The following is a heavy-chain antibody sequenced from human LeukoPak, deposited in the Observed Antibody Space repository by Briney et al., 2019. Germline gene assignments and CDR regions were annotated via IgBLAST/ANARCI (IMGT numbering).Heavy chain of an antibody. J-gene: IGHJ2*01. D-gene: IGHD1-20*01. CDR2: VNSDGSVT. V-gene: IGHV3-74*01. CDR1: GFTFTDYW. CDR3: SRDLTA. Sequence: GGSLRLSCAASGFTFTDYWMHWVRHAPGKGLVWVSRVNSDGSVTTYADSVKGRFTISRDNARKKIYLQMSSLRDEDTALYYGSRDLTAWGRGTLVAVSS.